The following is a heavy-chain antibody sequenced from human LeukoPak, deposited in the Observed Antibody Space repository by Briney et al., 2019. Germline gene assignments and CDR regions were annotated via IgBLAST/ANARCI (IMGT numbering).Heavy chain of an antibody. Sequence: GGSLRLSCAASGFTFSDYYMTWVRQAPGKGLEWVSYISSSSNAVYYADSVKGRLTVSRDNANNSLFVQMTNLRAEDTAVYYCARRAMGATSFDYWGQGTLVTVSS. D-gene: IGHD1-26*01. CDR1: GFTFSDYY. CDR2: ISSSSNAV. V-gene: IGHV3-11*04. CDR3: ARRAMGATSFDY. J-gene: IGHJ4*02.